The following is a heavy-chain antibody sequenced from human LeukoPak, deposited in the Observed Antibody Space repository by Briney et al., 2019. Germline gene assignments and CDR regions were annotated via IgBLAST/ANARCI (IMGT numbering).Heavy chain of an antibody. J-gene: IGHJ5*02. CDR1: GFTFSSYA. D-gene: IGHD1-26*01. CDR2: ISYDGSNK. V-gene: IGHV3-30-3*01. Sequence: GGSLRLSCAASGFTFSSYAMHWVRQAPGKGLEWVAVISYDGSNKYYADSVKGRFTISRDNSKNTLYLQMNSLGAEDTAVYYCARDLGSGSYSIWFDPWGQGTLGTVSS. CDR3: ARDLGSGSYSIWFDP.